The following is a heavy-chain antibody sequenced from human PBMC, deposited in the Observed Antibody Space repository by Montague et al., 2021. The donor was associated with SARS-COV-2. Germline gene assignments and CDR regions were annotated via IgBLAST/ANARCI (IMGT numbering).Heavy chain of an antibody. CDR1: GGSFSGYY. CDR2: INHSGST. Sequence: SETLSLTCAVYGGSFSGYYWSWIRQPPGKGLEWIGEINHSGSTNYNPSLKSRLTISMDTSKNRFSLKLSSVTAADTAVYYCARGVRQLGVRYYYYYIDVWDKGTTVTVSS. J-gene: IGHJ6*03. CDR3: ARGVRQLGVRYYYYYIDV. V-gene: IGHV4-34*01. D-gene: IGHD6-6*01.